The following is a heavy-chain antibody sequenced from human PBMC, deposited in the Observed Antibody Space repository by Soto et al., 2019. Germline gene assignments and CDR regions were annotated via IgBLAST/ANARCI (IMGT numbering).Heavy chain of an antibody. CDR2: IDPSDSYT. D-gene: IGHD3-9*01. V-gene: IGHV5-10-1*01. CDR1: GYSFTSYW. Sequence: PGESLKISCKGSGYSFTSYWISWVRQMPGKGLEWMGRIDPSDSYTNYSPSFQGHVTISADKSISTAYLQWSSLKASDTAMYYCARLLYYDILTGYSPYYYGMDVWGQGTTVTV. CDR3: ARLLYYDILTGYSPYYYGMDV. J-gene: IGHJ6*02.